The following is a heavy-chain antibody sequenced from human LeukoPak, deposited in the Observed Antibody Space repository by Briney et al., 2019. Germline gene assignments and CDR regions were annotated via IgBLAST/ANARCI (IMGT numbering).Heavy chain of an antibody. CDR2: IWYDGSNK. V-gene: IGHV3-33*03. D-gene: IGHD4-17*01. CDR3: ARKAITVTTFDY. CDR1: GFTFSSYG. Sequence: GGSLRLSCAASGFTFSSYGMHWVRQAPGKGLEWVAVIWYDGSNKYYADSVKGRFTISRDNAKNSLYLQMNSLRGEDTAVYYCARKAITVTTFDYWGQGTLVTVSS. J-gene: IGHJ4*02.